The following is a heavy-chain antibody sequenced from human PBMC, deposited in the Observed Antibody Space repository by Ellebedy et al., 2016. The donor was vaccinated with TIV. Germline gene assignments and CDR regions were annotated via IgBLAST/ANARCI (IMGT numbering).Heavy chain of an antibody. CDR1: GGSISNYY. CDR2: SAYGGST. D-gene: IGHD1-7*01. CDR3: ARLRSELSVTRGYYYGMDV. Sequence: SETLSLTCTVSGGSISNYYWSWIRQSPGKGLEWIGYSAYGGSTNYNPSLKSRVTISVDTSKNQFSLKLSSVTAADTAVYYCARLRSELSVTRGYYYGMDVWGQGTTVTVSS. J-gene: IGHJ6*02. V-gene: IGHV4-59*08.